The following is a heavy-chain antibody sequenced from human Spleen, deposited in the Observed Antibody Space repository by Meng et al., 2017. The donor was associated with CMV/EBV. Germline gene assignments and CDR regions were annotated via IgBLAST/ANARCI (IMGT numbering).Heavy chain of an antibody. CDR3: ARHGAAPSDLYYYGMDV. D-gene: IGHD6-6*01. J-gene: IGHJ6*02. CDR2: IYPGDSNI. Sequence: GGSLRLSCKASGYRFTNYWIAWVRQMPGKGLEWMGFIYPGDSNISNRPSLQGQVTISVDKSISTAYLQWSSLKASDTAMYYCARHGAAPSDLYYYGMDVWGQGTTVTVSS. CDR1: GYRFTNYW. V-gene: IGHV5-51*01.